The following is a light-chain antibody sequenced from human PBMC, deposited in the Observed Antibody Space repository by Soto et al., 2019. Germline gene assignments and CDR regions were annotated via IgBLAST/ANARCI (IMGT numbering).Light chain of an antibody. V-gene: IGKV1-5*03. CDR2: KAS. CDR1: QSISAW. J-gene: IGKJ1*01. CDR3: QHYKTSSPA. Sequence: DIKMTQSPSTLSSSVGDRVTITCRASQSISAWLAWYQQKPGKAPKLLIYKASSLESGVPSRFRGTGSGTEFTLTISGLKPDDFATYYCQHYKTSSPAFGQGTKVDI.